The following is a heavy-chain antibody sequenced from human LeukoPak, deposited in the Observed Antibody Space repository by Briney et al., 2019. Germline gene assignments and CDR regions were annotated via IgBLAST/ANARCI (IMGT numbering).Heavy chain of an antibody. D-gene: IGHD6-19*01. J-gene: IGHJ4*02. CDR2: ISGSGGSR. Sequence: GGSLRLSCAASGFTFGSYAMTWVRQAPGKGPEWVSAISGSGGSRYYADSVKGRFTISRDNSKNTLYLQMNSLRAEDTAVYYCAKDGSSVPGPTTFDYWGQGTLVTVSS. CDR1: GFTFGSYA. V-gene: IGHV3-23*01. CDR3: AKDGSSVPGPTTFDY.